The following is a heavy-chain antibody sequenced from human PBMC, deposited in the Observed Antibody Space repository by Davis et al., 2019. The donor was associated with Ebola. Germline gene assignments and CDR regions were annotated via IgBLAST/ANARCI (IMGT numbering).Heavy chain of an antibody. CDR3: AREPGYYDSSGHGAGAFDI. D-gene: IGHD3-22*01. J-gene: IGHJ3*02. Sequence: ASVKVSCKASGYTFTGYYMHWVRQAPGQGLEWMGWINPNSGGTNYAQKFQGRVTMTRDTSISTAYMELSRLRSDDTAVYYCAREPGYYDSSGHGAGAFDIWGQGTMVTVSS. CDR1: GYTFTGYY. V-gene: IGHV1-2*02. CDR2: INPNSGGT.